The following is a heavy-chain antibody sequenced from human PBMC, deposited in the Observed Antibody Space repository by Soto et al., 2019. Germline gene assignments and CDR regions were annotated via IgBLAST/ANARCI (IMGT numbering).Heavy chain of an antibody. J-gene: IGHJ4*02. D-gene: IGHD6-13*01. CDR3: ARDPPTIASAGREDY. V-gene: IGHV1-18*01. CDR1: GYTFTSYG. CDR2: ISAYKGNT. Sequence: ASVKVSWKASGYTFTSYGISWVRQAPGQGLEWMGWISAYKGNTNYAQKLQGRVTMTTDTSTSTAYMELRSLRSDDTAVYYCARDPPTIASAGREDYWGQGTLVTVSS.